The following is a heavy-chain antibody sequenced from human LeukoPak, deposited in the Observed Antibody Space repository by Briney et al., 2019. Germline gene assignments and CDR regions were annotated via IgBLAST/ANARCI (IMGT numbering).Heavy chain of an antibody. CDR1: GFSLSTRGMR. J-gene: IGHJ5*02. D-gene: IGHD3-3*01. CDR3: ARTPSCNYTGCHSGWFDP. Sequence: SGPALVKPTQTLTLTCTFPGFSLSTRGMRGCWIRQPPGKALEWLARIDWHDDKVYSTTLKTRLTISKGTSSNQVVLTMTNMDPLDTATYYCARTPSCNYTGCHSGWFDPWGQGTLVTVSS. CDR2: IDWHDDK. V-gene: IGHV2-70*04.